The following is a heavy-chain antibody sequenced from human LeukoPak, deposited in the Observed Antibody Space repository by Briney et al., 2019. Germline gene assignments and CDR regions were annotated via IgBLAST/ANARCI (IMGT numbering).Heavy chain of an antibody. CDR3: ARDSGRFDVFDI. Sequence: GGSLRLSCAASGFTVSTNYMSWVRQAPGKGLEWVSVIYSDGRTYYADSVEGRFTISRDNSKNTLYLQMNSLRAEDTAVYYCARDSGRFDVFDIWAKGQWSPSLQ. CDR1: GFTVSTNY. V-gene: IGHV3-53*01. J-gene: IGHJ3*02. D-gene: IGHD3-10*01. CDR2: IYSDGRT.